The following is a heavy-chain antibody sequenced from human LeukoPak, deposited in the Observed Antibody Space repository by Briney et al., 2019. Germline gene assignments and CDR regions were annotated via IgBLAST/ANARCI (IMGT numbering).Heavy chain of an antibody. D-gene: IGHD3-10*01. V-gene: IGHV4-34*01. Sequence: SETLSLTCAVYGGSFSGYYWSWIRQPPGKGLEWIGEINHSGSTNYNPSLKSRVTISVDTSKNQFSLKLSSVTAADTAVYYCARARGGSGSYGYYYYYMDVWGKGTTVTVSS. CDR3: ARARGGSGSYGYYYYYMDV. CDR1: GGSFSGYY. J-gene: IGHJ6*03. CDR2: INHSGST.